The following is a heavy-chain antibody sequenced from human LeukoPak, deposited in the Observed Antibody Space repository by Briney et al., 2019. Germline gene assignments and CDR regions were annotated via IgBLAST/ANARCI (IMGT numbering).Heavy chain of an antibody. CDR2: INPNSGDT. CDR1: GYSFTGYF. J-gene: IGHJ6*02. CDR3: ARRSYYAMDV. Sequence: ASVKVSCMASGYSFTGYFMQWVRQAPGQGLEWMGWINPNSGDTNYAQKFQGRVTMTRDTSISTAYMELSRLRSDDAAVYYCARRSYYAMDVWGQGTTVTVSS. V-gene: IGHV1-2*02.